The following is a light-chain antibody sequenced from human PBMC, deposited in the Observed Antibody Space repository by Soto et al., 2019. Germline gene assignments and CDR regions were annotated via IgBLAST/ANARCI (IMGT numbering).Light chain of an antibody. Sequence: DIVMTQSPGSLAVSLGERATINCRSSQTVLYISNNKSYIAWYQQKSGQPPKLLISWTSTRESGVPDRFSGCGSGTDFTLTISNLQAEDVAVYYCQQFYSSPFTFGPGTKVHIK. J-gene: IGKJ3*01. V-gene: IGKV4-1*01. CDR1: QTVLYISNNKSY. CDR2: WTS. CDR3: QQFYSSPFT.